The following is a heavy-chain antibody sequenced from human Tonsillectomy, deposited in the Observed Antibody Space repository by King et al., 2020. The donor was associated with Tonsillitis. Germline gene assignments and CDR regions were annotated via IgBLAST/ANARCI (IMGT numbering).Heavy chain of an antibody. V-gene: IGHV4-34*01. J-gene: IGHJ4*02. Sequence: VQLPQWGAGLLKPSETLSLTCAVYGGSFSGYYWSWIRQPPGKGLEWIGEINHSGSTNYNPSLKSRVTISVDTSKNQFSLKLSSVTAADTAVYYCARGGDSKIVVAFDYWGQGTLVTVSS. CDR3: ARGGDSKIVVAFDY. D-gene: IGHD3-22*01. CDR2: INHSGST. CDR1: GGSFSGYY.